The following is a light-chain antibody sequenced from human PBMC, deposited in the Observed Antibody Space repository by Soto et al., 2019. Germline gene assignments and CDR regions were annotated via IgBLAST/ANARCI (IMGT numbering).Light chain of an antibody. V-gene: IGLV2-11*01. Sequence: QSALTQPRSVSGSPGQSVAISCTGTTSDVGGYDYVSWHQQHPGKAPELIIFDVSKRPSGVPDRFSGSKSGNTASLTITGLQAGDEADYFCCSYAGDFYVFGSGTKVTVL. CDR3: CSYAGDFYV. J-gene: IGLJ1*01. CDR2: DVS. CDR1: TSDVGGYDY.